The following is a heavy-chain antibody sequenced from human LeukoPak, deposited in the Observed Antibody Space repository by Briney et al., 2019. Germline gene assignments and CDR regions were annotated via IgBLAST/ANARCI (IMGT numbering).Heavy chain of an antibody. CDR1: GGSFSGYY. V-gene: IGHV4-34*01. CDR2: INHSGST. CDR3: ARRRGLWFGESDLGY. J-gene: IGHJ4*02. D-gene: IGHD3-10*01. Sequence: SETLSLTCAVYGGSFSGYYWSWIRQRPGKGLEWIGEINHSGSTNYNPSLKSRVTISVDTSKNQFSLKLSSVTAADTAVYYCARRRGLWFGESDLGYWGQGTLVTVSS.